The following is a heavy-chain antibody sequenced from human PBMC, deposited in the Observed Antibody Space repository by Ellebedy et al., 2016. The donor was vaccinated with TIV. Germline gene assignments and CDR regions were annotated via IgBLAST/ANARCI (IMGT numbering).Heavy chain of an antibody. Sequence: SETLSLTXAVYGGSFSGYYWSWIRQPPGKGLEWIGEINHSGSTKYNPSLKSRVTISVDTSKNQFSLQLSSVTAADTAVYYCARHSRGSGSSSLYYYYMDVWGKGTTVTVSS. J-gene: IGHJ6*03. CDR1: GGSFSGYY. CDR3: ARHSRGSGSSSLYYYYMDV. CDR2: INHSGST. V-gene: IGHV4-34*01. D-gene: IGHD6-6*01.